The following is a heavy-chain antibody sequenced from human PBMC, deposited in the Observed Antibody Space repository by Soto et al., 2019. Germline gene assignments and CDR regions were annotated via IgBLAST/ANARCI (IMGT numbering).Heavy chain of an antibody. CDR3: ASTNSRSYYMDV. CDR2: ISSSSSYI. J-gene: IGHJ6*03. Sequence: GGSLRLSCAASGFTFTTAWINWVRQAPGKGLEWVSSISSSSSYIYYADSVKGRFTISRDNAKNSLYLQMNSLRAEDTAVYYCASTNSRSYYMDVWGKGTTVTVSS. V-gene: IGHV3-21*01. CDR1: GFTFTTAW. D-gene: IGHD6-13*01.